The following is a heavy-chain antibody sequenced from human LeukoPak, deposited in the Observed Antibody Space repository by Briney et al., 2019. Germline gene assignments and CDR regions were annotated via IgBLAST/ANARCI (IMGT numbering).Heavy chain of an antibody. CDR2: ISYDGRNK. CDR3: ARGTWRFDYGDSGFDP. CDR1: GFTFSSYA. J-gene: IGHJ5*02. D-gene: IGHD4-17*01. Sequence: PGGSLRLSCAASGFTFSSYAMHWVRQAPGKGLEWVALISYDGRNKRYADSVKGRFPISRDNSKNTLYLQMNSLRAEDTAVYYCARGTWRFDYGDSGFDPWGQGTLVTVSS. V-gene: IGHV3-30*04.